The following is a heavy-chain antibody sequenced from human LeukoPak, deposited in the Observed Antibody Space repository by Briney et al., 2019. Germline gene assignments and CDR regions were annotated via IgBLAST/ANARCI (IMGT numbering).Heavy chain of an antibody. CDR1: GFDFSRYW. J-gene: IGHJ4*02. Sequence: GGSLRLSCAGPGFDFSRYWMAWVRQAPGKGLEGVASINQDVSRIHYVDSVKGRFTISRDNAKSSLFLQMTSLRVEDTAVYYCARLKDDVTKFDYWGQGTLVTVSS. CDR3: ARLKDDVTKFDY. D-gene: IGHD2-8*01. V-gene: IGHV3-7*01. CDR2: INQDVSRI.